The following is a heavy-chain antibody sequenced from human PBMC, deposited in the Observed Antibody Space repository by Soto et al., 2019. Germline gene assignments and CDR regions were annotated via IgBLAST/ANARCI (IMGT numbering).Heavy chain of an antibody. V-gene: IGHV3-53*01. CDR2: LYDVDGS. CDR3: ASWHEREHAYDV. D-gene: IGHD1-1*01. Sequence: DVQLVESGGGLIQPGESLRLSCAAFGLTVSGKNYVAWVRQAPGKGLEWVSALYDVDGSFYADSVKGRFTTSSDSSKPTVYLQMNGLRPDDTAVYYCASWHEREHAYDVWGKGTTVTVSS. CDR1: GLTVSGKNY. J-gene: IGHJ3*01.